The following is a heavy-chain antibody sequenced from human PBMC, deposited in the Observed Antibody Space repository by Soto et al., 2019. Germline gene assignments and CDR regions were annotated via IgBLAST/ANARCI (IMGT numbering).Heavy chain of an antibody. Sequence: GGSLRLSCTVSGFTFANYAMAWVRQAPGKGLEWVSGISASGVRTYYADSAKGRFTISRDNSNNTLYLQMTSLRAEDTAVYYCAKDLVVLSARFESWGQGALVPVSS. CDR3: AKDLVVLSARFES. CDR2: ISASGVRT. V-gene: IGHV3-23*01. D-gene: IGHD2-15*01. CDR1: GFTFANYA. J-gene: IGHJ4*02.